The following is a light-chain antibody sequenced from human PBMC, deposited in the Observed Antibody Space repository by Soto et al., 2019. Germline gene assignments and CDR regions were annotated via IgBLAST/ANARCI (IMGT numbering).Light chain of an antibody. CDR1: SSNIGAGYD. CDR3: QSYDSRLSGHYV. CDR2: GNS. Sequence: QSVLTQPPSVSGAPGQRVTISCTGSSSNIGAGYDVHWYQQLPGTAPKLLIYGNSNRPSGVPDRFSGSKSGTAASLAITGLQAEDEADYYCQSYDSRLSGHYVFGTGTKGTVL. J-gene: IGLJ1*01. V-gene: IGLV1-40*01.